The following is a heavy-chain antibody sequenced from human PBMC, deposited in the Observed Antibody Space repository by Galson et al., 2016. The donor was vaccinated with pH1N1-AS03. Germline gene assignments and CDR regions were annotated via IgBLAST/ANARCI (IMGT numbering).Heavy chain of an antibody. Sequence: SLRLSCAASGFTINKYGMHWVRQAPGKGPEWVANIKQGGSETHYVDSVKGRFTISRDNAKNSLYLQMNSLRVEDTAMYYCARGEMIGDDSWGQGTLVTVSS. CDR2: IKQGGSET. CDR3: ARGEMIGDDS. CDR1: GFTINKYG. D-gene: IGHD3-16*01. J-gene: IGHJ4*02. V-gene: IGHV3-7*03.